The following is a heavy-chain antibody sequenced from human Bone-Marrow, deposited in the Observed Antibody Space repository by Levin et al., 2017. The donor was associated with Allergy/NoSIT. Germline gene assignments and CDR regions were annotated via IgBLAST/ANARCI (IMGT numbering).Heavy chain of an antibody. V-gene: IGHV3-7*01. CDR1: GFTFSSYW. CDR3: ARSQLTRPRGPVPKWGCSSSWSGFAFDI. Sequence: SCAASGFTFSSYWMSWVRQAPGKGLEWVANIKQDGSEKYYVDSVKGRFTISRDNAKNSLYLQMNSLRAEDTAVYYCARSQLTRPRGPVPKWGCSSSWSGFAFDIWGQGTMVTVSS. J-gene: IGHJ3*02. CDR2: IKQDGSEK. D-gene: IGHD6-13*01.